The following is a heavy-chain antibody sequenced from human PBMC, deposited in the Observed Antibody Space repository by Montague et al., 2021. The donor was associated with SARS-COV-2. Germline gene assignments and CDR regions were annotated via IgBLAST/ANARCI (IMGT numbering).Heavy chain of an antibody. CDR2: IISSGST. CDR1: GYSITRSY. D-gene: IGHD2-21*01. V-gene: IGHV4-4*07. CDR3: ARRPDHPFALDT. J-gene: IGHJ5*01. Sequence: SETLSLTCTVSGYSITRSYWSWVLQPPGRGLVWIGRIISSGSTNYNPSRRSRVTISLDTSKNQFSLKLISVTAADTAVYYCARRPDHPFALDTWGQGTMVTVSS.